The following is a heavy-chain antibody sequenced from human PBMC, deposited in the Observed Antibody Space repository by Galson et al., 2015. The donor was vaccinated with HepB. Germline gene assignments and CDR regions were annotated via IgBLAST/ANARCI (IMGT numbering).Heavy chain of an antibody. Sequence: CAISGDSVSSNSAAWNRIRQSPSRGLEWLGRTYYRSKWYNDYAVSVKSRITINPDTSKNQFSLQLNSVTPEDTAVYYCAPTKNDCTNGVCYSWFDPWGQGTLVTVSS. CDR2: TYYRSKWYN. D-gene: IGHD2-8*01. V-gene: IGHV6-1*01. J-gene: IGHJ5*02. CDR1: GDSVSSNSAA. CDR3: APTKNDCTNGVCYSWFDP.